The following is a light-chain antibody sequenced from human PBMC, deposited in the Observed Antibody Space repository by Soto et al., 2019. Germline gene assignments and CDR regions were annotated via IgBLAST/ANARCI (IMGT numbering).Light chain of an antibody. CDR3: SSYTSSGTPQVV. V-gene: IGLV2-14*01. CDR2: EVN. J-gene: IGLJ2*01. CDR1: SSDVGGYNY. Sequence: QSALTQPASVSGSPGQSITISCTGTSSDVGGYNYVSWYQHHPGKAPKLMIYEVNNRPSGVSNRFSGSKSGNTASLTISGLQAEDEADYYCSSYTSSGTPQVVFGGGTKVTVL.